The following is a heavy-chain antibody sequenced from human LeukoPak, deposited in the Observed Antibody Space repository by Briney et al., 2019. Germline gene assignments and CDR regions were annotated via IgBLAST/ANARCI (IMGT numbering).Heavy chain of an antibody. Sequence: ASVKASCKASGYTLTGYYMHWMRQAPGQRLEWMGWINPNSGGTNYAQKFQGRVTMTRDTSSSTAYMELSRLRSDDTAVYYCARDPGAQIYAGTLANDYWGQGTLVTVSS. J-gene: IGHJ4*02. D-gene: IGHD6-13*01. CDR1: GYTLTGYY. V-gene: IGHV1-2*02. CDR2: INPNSGGT. CDR3: ARDPGAQIYAGTLANDY.